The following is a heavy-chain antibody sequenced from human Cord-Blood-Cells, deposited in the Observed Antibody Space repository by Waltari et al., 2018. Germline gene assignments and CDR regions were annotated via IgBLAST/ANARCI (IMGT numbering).Heavy chain of an antibody. Sequence: GQLQQWGAGLLKPSETLSLPCAVYGGSFCRYYWGWIRPPPGRGLEWIGEINHSESTNNNPTLKRRVTISVDASTTQFSLTLSSVTAAVTAVYYCASAGSCDSSGYYFNAFDIWGQGTMVTVSS. D-gene: IGHD3-22*01. CDR3: ASAGSCDSSGYYFNAFDI. CDR1: GGSFCRYY. J-gene: IGHJ3*02. V-gene: IGHV4-34*01. CDR2: INHSEST.